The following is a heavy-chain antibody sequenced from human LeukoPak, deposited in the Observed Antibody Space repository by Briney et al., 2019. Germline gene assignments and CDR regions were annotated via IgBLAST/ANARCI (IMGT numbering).Heavy chain of an antibody. Sequence: GGSLRLSCAASGFTFSNAWMSWVRQAPGKGLEWVGRIKSKTDGGTTDYAAPVKGRFTISRDDSKNTLYLQMNSLKTEDTAVYYCTTDLSQIIVGATLKPFDYWGQGTLVTVSS. CDR2: IKSKTDGGTT. CDR3: TTDLSQIIVGATLKPFDY. CDR1: GFTFSNAW. J-gene: IGHJ4*02. V-gene: IGHV3-15*01. D-gene: IGHD1-26*01.